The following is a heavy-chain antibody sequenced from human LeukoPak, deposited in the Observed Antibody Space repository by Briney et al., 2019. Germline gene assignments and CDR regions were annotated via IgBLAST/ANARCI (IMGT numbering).Heavy chain of an antibody. CDR1: GFTFSSYA. D-gene: IGHD4-11*01. J-gene: IGHJ4*02. V-gene: IGHV3-30*04. Sequence: GGSLRLSCAASGFTFSSYAMHWVRQAPGKGLEWVAVISYDGSNKYYADSVKGRFTISRDNSRNTLYLQMNSLRAEDTAVYYCARDPSKDYFDYWGQGTLVTVSS. CDR2: ISYDGSNK. CDR3: ARDPSKDYFDY.